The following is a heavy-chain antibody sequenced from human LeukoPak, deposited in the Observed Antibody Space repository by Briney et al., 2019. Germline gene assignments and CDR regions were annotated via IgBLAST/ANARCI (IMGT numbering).Heavy chain of an antibody. Sequence: PSETLSLTCTVSGGSISSYYWSWIRLPPGKGLEWIGYIYYSGSTNYNPSLKSRVTISVDTSKNQFSLKLSSVTAADTAVYYCARLSGVIGLDAFDIWGQGTMVTVSS. CDR1: GGSISSYY. J-gene: IGHJ3*02. CDR2: IYYSGST. CDR3: ARLSGVIGLDAFDI. D-gene: IGHD3-10*01. V-gene: IGHV4-59*08.